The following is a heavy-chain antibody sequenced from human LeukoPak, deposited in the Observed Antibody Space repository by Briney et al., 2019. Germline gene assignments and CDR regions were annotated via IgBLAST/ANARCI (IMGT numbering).Heavy chain of an antibody. CDR1: GGSISSYY. Sequence: PSETLSLTCTVSGGSISSYYWSWIRQPPGKGLEWIGEINHSGSTNYNPSLKSRVTISLDTSKNQFSLNLSSVTAADTAVYYCARGREQQLFYYYYYMDVWGKGTTVTVSS. D-gene: IGHD1/OR15-1a*01. V-gene: IGHV4-34*01. CDR2: INHSGST. J-gene: IGHJ6*03. CDR3: ARGREQQLFYYYYYMDV.